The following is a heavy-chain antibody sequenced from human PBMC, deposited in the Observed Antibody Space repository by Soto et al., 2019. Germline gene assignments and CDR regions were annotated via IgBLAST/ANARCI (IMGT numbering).Heavy chain of an antibody. CDR1: GGTFSSYA. J-gene: IGHJ6*02. D-gene: IGHD6-6*01. CDR3: ARESSSPNYYYYGMDV. CDR2: IIPLLNTP. Sequence: QVQLVQSGAEVKKPGSSVKVSCRASGGTFSSYAVSWVRQAPGQGLEWMGVIIPLLNTPKYVQKFQGRVTITADASATTAYMELSSLRSEDTAVYYCARESSSPNYYYYGMDVSGQGTTVTVSS. V-gene: IGHV1-69*01.